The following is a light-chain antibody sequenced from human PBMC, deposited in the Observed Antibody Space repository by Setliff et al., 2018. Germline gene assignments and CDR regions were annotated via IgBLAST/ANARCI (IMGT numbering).Light chain of an antibody. Sequence: QSALTQPPSASGSPGQSVTTSCTGTSSDVGGYNYVSWYQQHPGKAPKLMIYEVSKRPSGVPDRFSGSKSGNTASLTVSGLQAEDEADYYCSSYAGSLYVFGTGTRSPS. J-gene: IGLJ1*01. V-gene: IGLV2-8*01. CDR1: SSDVGGYNY. CDR3: SSYAGSLYV. CDR2: EVS.